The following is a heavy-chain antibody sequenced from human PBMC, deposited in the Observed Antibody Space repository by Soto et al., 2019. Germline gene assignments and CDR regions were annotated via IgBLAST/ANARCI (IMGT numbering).Heavy chain of an antibody. CDR2: MNPNSGNT. CDR1: GYTFTSYD. Sequence: GASVKVSCKASGYTFTSYDINWVRQATGQGLEWMGWMNPNSGNTGYAQKFQGRVTMTRNTSISTAYMELSSLRSEDTAVYYCARGRRPSQPNWFDPWGQGTRVTVSS. D-gene: IGHD2-2*01. CDR3: ARGRRPSQPNWFDP. V-gene: IGHV1-8*01. J-gene: IGHJ5*02.